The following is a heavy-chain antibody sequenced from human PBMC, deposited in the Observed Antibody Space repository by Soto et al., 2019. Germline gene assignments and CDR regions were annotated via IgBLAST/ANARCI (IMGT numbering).Heavy chain of an antibody. V-gene: IGHV3-72*01. CDR1: GFTFNDHY. Sequence: HLVASGGGLVQPGGSLRLSCAASGFTFNDHYMDWVRQAPGKGLEWVARSKNRGQGFTIEYAASLKGRFTISRDDSPNSVDLQMNSLEPDDTAVSYCTVWIEGACYWGRAILVTVSS. CDR2: SKNRGQGFTI. CDR3: TVWIEGACY. D-gene: IGHD3-16*01. J-gene: IGHJ4*02.